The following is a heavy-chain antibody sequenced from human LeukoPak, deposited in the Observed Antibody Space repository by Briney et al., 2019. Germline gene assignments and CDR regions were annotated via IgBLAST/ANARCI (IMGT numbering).Heavy chain of an antibody. CDR2: ISAYNGNT. V-gene: IGHV1-18*01. CDR1: GYTFTSYG. J-gene: IGHJ3*02. CDR3: ARYYGSGSYGLINAFDI. Sequence: ASVKVSCKASGYTFTSYGISWVRQAPGQGLEWMGWISAYNGNTNYAQKLQGGVTMTTDTSTSTAYMELRSLRSDDTAVYYCARYYGSGSYGLINAFDIWGQGTMVTVSS. D-gene: IGHD3-10*01.